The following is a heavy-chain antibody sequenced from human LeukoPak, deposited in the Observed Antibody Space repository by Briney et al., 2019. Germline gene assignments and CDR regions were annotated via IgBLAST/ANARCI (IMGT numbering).Heavy chain of an antibody. J-gene: IGHJ5*02. CDR2: IHYSARI. CDR1: GYSISSGYY. CDR3: TRDVRSAWASFDP. D-gene: IGHD1-26*01. Sequence: SETLSLTCTVSGYSISSGYYWGWIRQPPGKGLEWIGSIHYSARIYYNPSLKSRLTISPDTSKNQFSLKLTSVTAADTAVYYCTRDVRSAWASFDPWGQGTLVIVSS. V-gene: IGHV4-38-2*02.